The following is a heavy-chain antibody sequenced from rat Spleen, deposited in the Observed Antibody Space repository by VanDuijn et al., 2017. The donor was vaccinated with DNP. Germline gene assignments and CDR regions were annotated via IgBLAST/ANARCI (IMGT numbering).Heavy chain of an antibody. V-gene: IGHV5-20*01. Sequence: EVQLVESGGGLVQPGRSLKLSCAASGFTFSDYYMAWVRQAPTKGLEWVAYLSYDGGTTYYRDSVKGRFTISRDNTESTLYLQMDNLRSEDTATYYCTPRVGGYSEGWGQGVMVTVSS. CDR1: GFTFSDYY. J-gene: IGHJ2*01. CDR3: TPRVGGYSEG. CDR2: LSYDGGTT. D-gene: IGHD1-11*01.